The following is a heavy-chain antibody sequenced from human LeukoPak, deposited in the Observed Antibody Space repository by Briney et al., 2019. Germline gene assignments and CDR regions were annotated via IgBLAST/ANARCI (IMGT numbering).Heavy chain of an antibody. CDR1: GGSISSYY. Sequence: SETLSLTCTVSGGSISSYYWSWIRQPPGKGLEWIGYIYYSGSTNYNPSLKSRVTISVDTSKNQFSLKLSSVTAADTAVYYCASYTVTKRGYFDYWGQGTLVTVSS. J-gene: IGHJ4*02. V-gene: IGHV4-59*01. CDR2: IYYSGST. CDR3: ASYTVTKRGYFDY. D-gene: IGHD4-17*01.